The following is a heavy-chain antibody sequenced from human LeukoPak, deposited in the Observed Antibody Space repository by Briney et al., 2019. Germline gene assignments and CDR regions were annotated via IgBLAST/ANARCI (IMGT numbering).Heavy chain of an antibody. CDR3: ARGAPIRVAVAATFDP. J-gene: IGHJ5*02. CDR2: INAANGNT. Sequence: EASVKVSCKTSGFTFTTYTMHWVRQAPGQRLEWMGWINAANGNTQYSQRFQGRVTITRVTSASTAYMELSSLRSEDTAVYYCARGAPIRVAVAATFDPWGQGTLVTAPS. D-gene: IGHD6-19*01. CDR1: GFTFTTYT. V-gene: IGHV1-3*01.